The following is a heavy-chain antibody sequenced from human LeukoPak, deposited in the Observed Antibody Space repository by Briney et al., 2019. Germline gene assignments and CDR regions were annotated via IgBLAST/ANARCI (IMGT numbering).Heavy chain of an antibody. V-gene: IGHV3-23*01. CDR1: GFTFSSYA. CDR3: ARDTAAERIVVVISY. CDR2: ISGSGGST. Sequence: QAGGSLRLSCAASGFTFSSYAMSWVRQAPGKGLEWVSAISGSGGSTYYADSVKGRFTISRDNSKNTLYLQMNSLRAEDTAVYYCARDTAAERIVVVISYWGQGTLVTVSS. J-gene: IGHJ4*02. D-gene: IGHD3-22*01.